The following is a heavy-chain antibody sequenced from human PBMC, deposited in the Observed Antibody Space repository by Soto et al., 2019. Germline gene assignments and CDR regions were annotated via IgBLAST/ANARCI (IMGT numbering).Heavy chain of an antibody. Sequence: SMKVSCKASGGTFSSYAISWVRQAPGQGLEWMGGIIPIFGTANYAQKFQGRVTITADESTSTAYMELSSLRSEDTAVYYCARDRGYSYGPYYYYYGMDVWGQGTTVTVSS. CDR2: IIPIFGTA. J-gene: IGHJ6*02. CDR1: GGTFSSYA. D-gene: IGHD5-18*01. V-gene: IGHV1-69*13. CDR3: ARDRGYSYGPYYYYYGMDV.